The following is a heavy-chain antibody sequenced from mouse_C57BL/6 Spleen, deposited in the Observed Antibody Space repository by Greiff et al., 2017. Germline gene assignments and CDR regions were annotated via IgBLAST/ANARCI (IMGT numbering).Heavy chain of an antibody. CDR3: TEYYGSRDY. V-gene: IGHV6-3*01. CDR2: IRLKSDNYAT. CDR1: GFTFSNYW. J-gene: IGHJ2*01. D-gene: IGHD1-1*01. Sequence: EVKVVESGGGLVQPGGSMKLSCVASGFTFSNYWMNWVRQSPEKGLEWVAQIRLKSDNYATHYAESVKGRFTISRDDSKSSVYLQMNNLRAEDTGIYYCTEYYGSRDYWGQGTTLTVSS.